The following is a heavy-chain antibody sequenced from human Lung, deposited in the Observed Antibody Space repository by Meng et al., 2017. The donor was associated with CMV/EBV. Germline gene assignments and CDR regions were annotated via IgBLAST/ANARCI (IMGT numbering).Heavy chain of an antibody. CDR3: ANSPGVYGSFFDD. V-gene: IGHV3-23*01. J-gene: IGHJ4*02. CDR1: GFTFSNYA. D-gene: IGHD3-10*01. Sequence: GESLKISCAASGFTFSNYAISWVRQAPGKGLEWVSTISGSGLSTYPADSVKCRFTISRDNSKNTLYLQMFNLRAADTAVYYCANSPGVYGSFFDDWGQGPLVTVSS. CDR2: ISGSGLST.